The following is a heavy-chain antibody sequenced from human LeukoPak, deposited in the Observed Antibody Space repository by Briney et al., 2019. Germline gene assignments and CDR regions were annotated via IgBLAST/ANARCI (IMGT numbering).Heavy chain of an antibody. CDR1: GGSISSYY. J-gene: IGHJ6*02. CDR3: AREGLRVTIFGVAQYGMDG. Sequence: PSETLSLTCTVSGGSISSYYWSWIRQPAGKGLEWIGRIYTSGSTNYNPSLKSRVTMSVDTSKNQFSLKLSSVTAADTAVYYCAREGLRVTIFGVAQYGMDGWGQGTTVTVS. V-gene: IGHV4-4*07. CDR2: IYTSGST. D-gene: IGHD3-3*01.